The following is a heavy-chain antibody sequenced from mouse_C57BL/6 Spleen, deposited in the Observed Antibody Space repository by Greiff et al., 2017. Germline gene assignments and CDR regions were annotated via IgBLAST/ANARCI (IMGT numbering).Heavy chain of an antibody. J-gene: IGHJ3*01. CDR3: ARERGYGNSPFAY. Sequence: QVQLQQSGPELVKPGASVKISCKASGYAFSSSWMNWVKQRPGKGLEWIGRIYPGDGDTNSNGKFKGKATLTADQSSSTAYMQLSSLTSEDSAVYFCARERGYGNSPFAYWGQGTLVTVSA. CDR1: GYAFSSSW. V-gene: IGHV1-82*01. CDR2: IYPGDGDT. D-gene: IGHD2-1*01.